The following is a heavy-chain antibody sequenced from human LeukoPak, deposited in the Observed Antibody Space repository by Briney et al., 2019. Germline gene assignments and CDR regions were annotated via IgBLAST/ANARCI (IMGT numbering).Heavy chain of an antibody. V-gene: IGHV4-4*07. D-gene: IGHD5-18*01. CDR3: ARDDLTGYSYGNWFDP. Sequence: SETLSLTCTVSGGSISSYCWSWIRQPAGKGLEWIGRIYTSGSTNYNPSLKSRVTMSVDTSKNQFSLKLSSVTAADTAVYYCARDDLTGYSYGNWFDPWGQGTLVTVSS. J-gene: IGHJ5*02. CDR2: IYTSGST. CDR1: GGSISSYC.